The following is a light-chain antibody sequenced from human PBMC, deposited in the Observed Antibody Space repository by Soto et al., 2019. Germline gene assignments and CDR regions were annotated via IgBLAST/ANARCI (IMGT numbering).Light chain of an antibody. V-gene: IGKV1-6*01. Sequence: AIQMTQSPSSLSASVGDRGTITCRASQGIRNELSWFQQRPGNAPNLLIYGASNLHSGVPSRFSGSGSGTNFTLTISSLQPEDFATYYCQQANSFPITFGQGTRLEIK. J-gene: IGKJ5*01. CDR2: GAS. CDR1: QGIRNE. CDR3: QQANSFPIT.